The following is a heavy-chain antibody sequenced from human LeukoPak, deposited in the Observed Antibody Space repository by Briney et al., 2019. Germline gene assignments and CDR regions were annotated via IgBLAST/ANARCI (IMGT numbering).Heavy chain of an antibody. Sequence: HPGGSLRLSCAASGFSFSSYAMHWVRQAPGKGLEYVSAILTNGITTYYADSVKGRFTISRDNSKNTLYLQMGSLRADDMAVYYCARPAGCVVGALDYWGQGILVTVSS. CDR3: ARPAGCVVGALDY. J-gene: IGHJ4*02. V-gene: IGHV3-64*02. CDR1: GFSFSSYA. CDR2: ILTNGITT. D-gene: IGHD2-15*01.